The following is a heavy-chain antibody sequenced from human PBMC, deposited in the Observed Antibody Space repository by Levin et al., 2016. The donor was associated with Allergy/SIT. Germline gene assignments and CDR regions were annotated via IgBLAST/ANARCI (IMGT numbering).Heavy chain of an antibody. V-gene: IGHV1-69*01. CDR3: ARDRSTVVTPEDAFDI. Sequence: VRQAPGQGLEWMGGIIPIFGTANYAQKFQGRVTITADESTSTAYMELSSLRSEDTAVYYCARDRSTVVTPEDAFDIWGQGTMVTVSS. J-gene: IGHJ3*02. D-gene: IGHD4-23*01. CDR2: IIPIFGTA.